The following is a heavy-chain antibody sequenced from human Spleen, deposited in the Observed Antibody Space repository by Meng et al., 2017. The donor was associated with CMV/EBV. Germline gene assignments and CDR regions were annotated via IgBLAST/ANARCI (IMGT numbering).Heavy chain of an antibody. J-gene: IGHJ4*02. Sequence: KTSGYRFHGFYIHWVRRAPGQGLEWMGLINPKNGDTNYAQRFEGRVSMTTDTSITTVYMELSSLRFDDTAFYYCTRRPLGSTRPFDYWGQGTLVTVSS. CDR3: TRRPLGSTRPFDY. D-gene: IGHD1-26*01. V-gene: IGHV1-2*06. CDR2: INPKNGDT. CDR1: GYRFHGFY.